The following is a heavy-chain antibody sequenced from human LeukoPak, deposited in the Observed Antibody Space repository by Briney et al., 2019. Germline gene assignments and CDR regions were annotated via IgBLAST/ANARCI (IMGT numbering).Heavy chain of an antibody. CDR2: ISYDGSDK. D-gene: IGHD1-26*01. CDR3: ARVPYLRVGAFAFFDY. CDR1: GFIFSSYA. J-gene: IGHJ4*02. Sequence: QPGGSLRLSCAASGFIFSSYAMHWVRQAPGKGLKWVAVISYDGSDKYYADSVKGRFTISRDSAKNTLYLQMNSLRTEDTAVYYCARVPYLRVGAFAFFDYWGQGTLVTVSS. V-gene: IGHV3-30-3*01.